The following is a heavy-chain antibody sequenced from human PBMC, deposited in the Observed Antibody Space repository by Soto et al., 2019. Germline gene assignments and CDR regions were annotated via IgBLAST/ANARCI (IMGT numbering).Heavy chain of an antibody. D-gene: IGHD3-9*01. CDR1: GGSISSYY. V-gene: IGHV4-59*01. CDR2: IYYSGST. CDR3: ARGASTFYDILPGPFAY. J-gene: IGHJ4*02. Sequence: SETLSLTCTVSGGSISSYYWSWIRQPPGKGLEWIGYIYYSGSTNYNPSLKSRVTISVDTSKNQFSLKLSSVTAADTAVYYCARGASTFYDILPGPFAYWGQGSLDIVSS.